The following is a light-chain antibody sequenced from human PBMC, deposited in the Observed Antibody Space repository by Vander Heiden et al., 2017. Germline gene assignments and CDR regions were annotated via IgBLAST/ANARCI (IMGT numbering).Light chain of an antibody. V-gene: IGLV2-14*01. CDR3: SSYTSSSTPVV. Sequence: QSALTQPASVSGSPGQSITISCTGTSSDAGGYNYVSWYQQHPDKAPKLMIYEVSNLPSGVSNRFSGSKSSNTASLTISGLQAEDEADYYCSSYTSSSTPVVFGGGTKLTVL. J-gene: IGLJ2*01. CDR2: EVS. CDR1: SSDAGGYNY.